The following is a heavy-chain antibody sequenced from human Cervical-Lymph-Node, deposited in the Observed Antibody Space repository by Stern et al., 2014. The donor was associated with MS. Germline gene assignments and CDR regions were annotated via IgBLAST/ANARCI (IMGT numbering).Heavy chain of an antibody. Sequence: QVQLVQSGGGVVQPGRSLRLTCTVSGFTFSSYGMHWVRQAPGKGLEWVSVISYDGSDTYYAESVKGRFTISRDNSKNTLYLEMRSLRPEDTAVYYYVKRGITEVRGVRLGDYWGPGTLVIVSS. J-gene: IGHJ4*02. V-gene: IGHV3-30*18. CDR1: GFTFSSYG. CDR3: VKRGITEVRGVRLGDY. D-gene: IGHD3-10*01. CDR2: ISYDGSDT.